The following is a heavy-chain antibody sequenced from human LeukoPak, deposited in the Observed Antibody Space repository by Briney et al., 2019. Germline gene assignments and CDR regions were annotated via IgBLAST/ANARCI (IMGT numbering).Heavy chain of an antibody. CDR3: ARTKRGTAMVPYYFDY. D-gene: IGHD5-18*01. CDR2: IYYSGST. CDR1: GDSISRYY. J-gene: IGHJ4*02. V-gene: IGHV4-59*12. Sequence: SETLSLTCTVSGDSISRYYWSWIRQPAGKGLEWIGYIYYSGSTYYNPSLKSRVTISVDTSKNQFSLKLSSVTAADTAVYYCARTKRGTAMVPYYFDYWGQGTLVTVSS.